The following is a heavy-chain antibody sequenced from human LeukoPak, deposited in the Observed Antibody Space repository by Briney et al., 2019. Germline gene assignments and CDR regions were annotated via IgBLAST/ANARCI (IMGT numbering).Heavy chain of an antibody. CDR1: GGTFSSYA. D-gene: IGHD3-3*01. J-gene: IGHJ4*02. CDR2: IIPIFGTA. CDR3: AKGPIFGVVFSVDY. Sequence: SVKVSCKASGGTFSSYAISWVRQAPGQGLEWMGGIIPIFGTANYAQKFQGRVMITADESTSTAYMELNSLRAEDTAVYYCAKGPIFGVVFSVDYWGQGTLVTASS. V-gene: IGHV1-69*01.